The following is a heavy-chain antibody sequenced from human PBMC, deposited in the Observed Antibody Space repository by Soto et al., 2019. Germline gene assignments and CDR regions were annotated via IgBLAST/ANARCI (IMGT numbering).Heavy chain of an antibody. CDR3: HRDPMDTAMAPDY. CDR1: GYTFTGYY. D-gene: IGHD5-18*01. Sequence: GASVKVSCKASGYTFTGYYMHWVRQAPGQGLEWMGWINPNSGGTNYAQKFQGRVTMTRDTSISTAYMELSRLRSDDTAVYYCHRDPMDTAMAPDYWGQGTLVTVSS. CDR2: INPNSGGT. J-gene: IGHJ4*02. V-gene: IGHV1-2*02.